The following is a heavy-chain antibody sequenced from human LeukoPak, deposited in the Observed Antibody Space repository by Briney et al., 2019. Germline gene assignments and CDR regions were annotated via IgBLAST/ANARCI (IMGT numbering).Heavy chain of an antibody. CDR2: INPYSAAT. CDR3: ATGSITRTRDP. D-gene: IGHD6-6*01. J-gene: IGHJ5*02. V-gene: IGHV1-2*02. Sequence: GASVTVSFPASVYTSTYFYLNWVRQAPGRGLEWMGWINPYSAATINAQRFQDRVTLTWDMSIGTGYMELTRLTSDDTAVYYCATGSITRTRDPWGQGTLVTVSS. CDR1: VYTSTYFY.